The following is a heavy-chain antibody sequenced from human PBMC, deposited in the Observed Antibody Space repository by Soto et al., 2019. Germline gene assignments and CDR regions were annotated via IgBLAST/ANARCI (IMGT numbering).Heavy chain of an antibody. CDR3: ARHLWRDDYNWGYFDL. CDR1: GFTFSSYA. Sequence: QVQLVESGGVVVQPGRSLRLSCAASGFTFSSYAMHWVRQAPGKGLAWVAVISSDGSNKYYEDSVKGRFTISRDNSKNTLYLQMNILRAEDTAVYYCARHLWRDDYNWGYFDLWGRGTLVTVSS. J-gene: IGHJ2*01. V-gene: IGHV3-30-3*01. D-gene: IGHD4-4*01. CDR2: ISSDGSNK.